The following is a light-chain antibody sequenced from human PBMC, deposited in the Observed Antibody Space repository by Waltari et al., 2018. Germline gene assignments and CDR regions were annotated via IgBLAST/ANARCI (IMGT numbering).Light chain of an antibody. J-gene: IGLJ7*01. CDR3: GTWDSSLSGAV. CDR1: SSNLGNNY. V-gene: IGLV1-51*02. CDR2: KNT. Sequence: QSVLTQPPSVSAAPGQRVTISCSGGSSNLGNNYVSCYRQFPGTAPKLLIYKNTERPSGIPGRFSGSKSGTSATLDITGLQAGDEADYYCGTWDSSLSGAVFGGGTHLTVL.